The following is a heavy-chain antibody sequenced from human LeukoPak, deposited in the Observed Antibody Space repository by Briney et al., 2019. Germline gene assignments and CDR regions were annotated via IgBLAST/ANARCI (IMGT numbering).Heavy chain of an antibody. D-gene: IGHD3-10*01. CDR3: ARVGVYGSGSYYKGNYYYYGMDV. CDR2: ISSSGSAI. Sequence: GGSLRLSCAASGFTFSSYEMNWVRQALGKGLEWVSYISSSGSAIYYADSVKGRFTISRDNAKNSLYLQMNSLRAEDTAVYYCARVGVYGSGSYYKGNYYYYGMDVWGKGTTVTVSS. CDR1: GFTFSSYE. V-gene: IGHV3-48*03. J-gene: IGHJ6*04.